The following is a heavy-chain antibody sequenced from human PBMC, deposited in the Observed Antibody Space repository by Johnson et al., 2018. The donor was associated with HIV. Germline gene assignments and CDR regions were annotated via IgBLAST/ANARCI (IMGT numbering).Heavy chain of an antibody. CDR1: GFTRSSYW. CDR3: AKSSSGTYYGDAFDV. CDR2: MTSDGSST. D-gene: IGHD3-10*01. J-gene: IGHJ3*01. Sequence: VQLVESGGGLVQPGGSLRLSCAASGFTRSSYWIHWVRQAPGKGLVWVSRMTSDGSSTSYAEFVKGRFSISRDNSQNTIYLQMSSLRAEDTAVYYCAKSSSGTYYGDAFDVWGQGTMITVSS. V-gene: IGHV3-74*01.